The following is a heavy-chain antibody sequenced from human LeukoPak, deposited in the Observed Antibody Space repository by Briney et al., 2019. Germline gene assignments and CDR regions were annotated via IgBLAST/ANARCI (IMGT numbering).Heavy chain of an antibody. CDR3: ARGAYTYGSDAFAI. J-gene: IGHJ3*02. CDR2: IYSSGNT. CDR1: GDSINSGGFY. Sequence: SETLSLTCTVSGDSINSGGFYWNWIRQHPGKGLEWIGYIYSSGNTYHNPSLKSRVIISLDTPKNQFSLNLSSVTAADTAVYYCARGAYTYGSDAFAIWGQGTMDAVSS. V-gene: IGHV4-31*03. D-gene: IGHD5-18*01.